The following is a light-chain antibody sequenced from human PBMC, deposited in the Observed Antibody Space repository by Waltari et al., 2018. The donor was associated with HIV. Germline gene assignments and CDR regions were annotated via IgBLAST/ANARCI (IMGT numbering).Light chain of an antibody. J-gene: IGKJ2*01. Sequence: DIVMTQSPASLAVSLGERATIHCKSSQSLLYSSSNKNSLAWYQHKPGQPPELLIYWASTRDSGVPDRFSGSGSGTDFTLTISSLQAEDGAVYYCQQYYSTPYTFGLGTKLEIK. V-gene: IGKV4-1*01. CDR1: QSLLYSSSNKNS. CDR2: WAS. CDR3: QQYYSTPYT.